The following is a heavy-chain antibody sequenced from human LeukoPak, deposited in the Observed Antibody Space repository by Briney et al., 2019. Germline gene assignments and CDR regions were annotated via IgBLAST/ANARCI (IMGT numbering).Heavy chain of an antibody. CDR2: IIPIFGTA. D-gene: IGHD6-13*01. CDR3: ARDQGIAAIDY. J-gene: IGHJ4*02. Sequence: SVKVSCKASGGTFSSYAISWVRQAPGQGLEWMGGIIPIFGTANYAQKFQGRVTITADKSTSTAYMELRSLRSDDTAVYYCARDQGIAAIDYWGQGTLVTVSS. V-gene: IGHV1-69*06. CDR1: GGTFSSYA.